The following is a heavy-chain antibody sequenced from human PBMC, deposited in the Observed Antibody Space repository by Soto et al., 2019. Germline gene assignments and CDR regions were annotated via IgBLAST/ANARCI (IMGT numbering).Heavy chain of an antibody. V-gene: IGHV3-23*01. D-gene: IGHD2-2*01. CDR1: GFTFSSYA. CDR2: ISGSGGST. J-gene: IGHJ6*02. CDR3: AKGIIRYCSSTSCYSDYYGMDV. Sequence: GGSLRLSCAASGFTFSSYAMSWVRQAPGKGLEWVPAISGSGGSTYYAASVKGRFTISRDNSRNTLYLQMNSLRAEDTAVYYCAKGIIRYCSSTSCYSDYYGMDVWGQGTTVTVSS.